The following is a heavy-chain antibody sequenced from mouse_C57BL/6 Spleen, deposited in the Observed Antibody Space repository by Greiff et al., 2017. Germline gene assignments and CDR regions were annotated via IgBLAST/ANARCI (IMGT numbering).Heavy chain of an antibody. J-gene: IGHJ4*01. Sequence: EVQLQQSGPVLVKPGASVKMSCKASGYTFTDYYMNWVKQSHGKSLEWIGVINPYNGGTSYNQKFKGKATLTVDKSSSTAYMELNSLTSEDSAVYYCARGWDGGAMDYWGQGTSVTVSS. CDR3: ARGWDGGAMDY. CDR2: INPYNGGT. V-gene: IGHV1-19*01. D-gene: IGHD4-1*01. CDR1: GYTFTDYY.